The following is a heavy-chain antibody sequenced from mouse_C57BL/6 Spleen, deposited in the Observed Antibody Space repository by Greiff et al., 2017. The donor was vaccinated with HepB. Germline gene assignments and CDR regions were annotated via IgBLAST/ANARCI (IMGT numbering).Heavy chain of an antibody. CDR1: GYTFTSYW. CDR3: ARWLPPYWYFDV. Sequence: QVQLQQPGAELVMPGASVKLSCKASGYTFTSYWMHWVKQRPEQGLEWIGEIDPSDSYTNYNQKFKGKSTLTVDKSSSTAYMQLSSLTSEDSAVYYCARWLPPYWYFDVWGTGTTVTVSS. CDR2: IDPSDSYT. J-gene: IGHJ1*03. V-gene: IGHV1-69*01. D-gene: IGHD2-2*01.